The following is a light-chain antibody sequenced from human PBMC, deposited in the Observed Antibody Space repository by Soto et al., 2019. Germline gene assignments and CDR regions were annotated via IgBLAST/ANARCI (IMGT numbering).Light chain of an antibody. Sequence: QSALTQPASVSGSPGQSITISCTRTSSDVGSYNYVSWYQQHPGKAPKLMIYEVSNRPSGVSDRFSGSKSGNTASLTISGLQAEDEADYYCSSYTSTATRVFGGGTKLTVL. V-gene: IGLV2-14*01. CDR2: EVS. CDR3: SSYTSTATRV. CDR1: SSDVGSYNY. J-gene: IGLJ3*02.